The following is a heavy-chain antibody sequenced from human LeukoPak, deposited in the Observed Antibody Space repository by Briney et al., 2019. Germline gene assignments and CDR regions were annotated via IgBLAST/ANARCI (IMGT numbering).Heavy chain of an antibody. V-gene: IGHV3-20*04. D-gene: IGHD3-10*01. CDR3: ARDDYGSGSWSDY. J-gene: IGHJ4*02. Sequence: GGSLRLSCAASGFTFDEYGMSWVRQAPGKGLEWVSGIIWSGGSTGYADSVKGRFTISRDNAKNSLYLQMNSLRAEDTALYYCARDDYGSGSWSDYWGQGTLVTVSS. CDR2: IIWSGGST. CDR1: GFTFDEYG.